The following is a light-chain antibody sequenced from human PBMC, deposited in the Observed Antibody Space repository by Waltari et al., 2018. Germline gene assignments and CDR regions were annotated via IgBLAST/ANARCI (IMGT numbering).Light chain of an antibody. Sequence: QSVLTQPPSASGTPGQRVTISCSGGSSNIGSHFVYWYQQLPGAAPKLLIYRRDQPPSGVPDRFSGSKSGTSASLAISGLRSEDESHYYCAAWDDRHVVFGGGTKLTVL. CDR2: RRD. CDR1: SSNIGSHF. V-gene: IGLV1-47*01. CDR3: AAWDDRHVV. J-gene: IGLJ2*01.